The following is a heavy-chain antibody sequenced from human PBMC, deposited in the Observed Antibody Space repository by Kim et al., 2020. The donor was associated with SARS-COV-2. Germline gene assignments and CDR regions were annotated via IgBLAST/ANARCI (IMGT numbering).Heavy chain of an antibody. CDR1: GYIFTSYG. Sequence: ASVKVSCKASGYIFTSYGMHWVRQAPGQRLEWMGWINAANCDTKDSQKFQGRVTITRDTSAGTAYMELSSLRSEDTAVYYCARDVSSSWSGVDYWGQGTLVTVSS. V-gene: IGHV1-3*01. CDR2: INAANCDT. D-gene: IGHD6-13*01. CDR3: ARDVSSSWSGVDY. J-gene: IGHJ4*02.